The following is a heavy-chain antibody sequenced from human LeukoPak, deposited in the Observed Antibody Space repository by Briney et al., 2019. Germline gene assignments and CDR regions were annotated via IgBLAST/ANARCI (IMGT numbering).Heavy chain of an antibody. D-gene: IGHD6-13*01. CDR1: GGSISSHY. CDR2: IYYSGST. Sequence: SETLSLTCTVSGGSISSHYWSWIRQPPGKGLEWIGYIYYSGSTYYNPSLKSRVTISVDTSKNQFSLKLSSVTAADTAVYFCARVWSPGRRAAAGTPGIQANNYFDPWGQGTLVTVSS. V-gene: IGHV4-59*11. J-gene: IGHJ5*02. CDR3: ARVWSPGRRAAAGTPGIQANNYFDP.